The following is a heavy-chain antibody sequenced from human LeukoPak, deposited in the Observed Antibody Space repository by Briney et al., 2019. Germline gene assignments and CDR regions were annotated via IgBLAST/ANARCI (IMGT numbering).Heavy chain of an antibody. CDR1: GFTFSNAW. D-gene: IGHD6-19*01. V-gene: IGHV3-15*01. CDR2: IKSKTHGGTT. J-gene: IGHJ4*02. CDR3: TKATPDSTGWIDY. Sequence: GGSLRLSCAASGFTFSNAWMSWVRQAPGKGLEWVGRIKSKTHGGTTDYVAPVKGRFSISRDDAKNTLYLQMNSLKTEDTAVYYCTKATPDSTGWIDYWGQGNLVTVSS.